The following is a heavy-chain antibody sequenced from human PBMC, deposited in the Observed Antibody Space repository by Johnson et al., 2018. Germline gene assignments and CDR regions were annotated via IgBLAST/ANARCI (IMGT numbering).Heavy chain of an antibody. D-gene: IGHD7-27*01. Sequence: VQLVESGGGVVQPGRSLRLSCVASGFTFSSYGMHWVRQAPGKGLEWVAVIWYDGSNKYYADSVKGRFTISRDDSKNTLYLQMNSLKTEDTAVYYCTTDLTGGSTDIIIYYYYYMDVWGKGTTVTVSS. CDR2: IWYDGSNK. CDR1: GFTFSSYG. V-gene: IGHV3-33*01. J-gene: IGHJ6*03. CDR3: TTDLTGGSTDIIIYYYYYMDV.